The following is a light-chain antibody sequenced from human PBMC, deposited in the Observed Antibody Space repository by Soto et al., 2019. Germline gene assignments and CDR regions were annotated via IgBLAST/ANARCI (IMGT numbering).Light chain of an antibody. V-gene: IGLV2-14*01. CDR3: ASYTRGGTYV. Sequence: QSALTQPASVSGSPGQSITISCTGTSSDVGAYNYVSWYQQHPGKAPKFLIYEVNNRPSGVSDRFSGSKSGNTASLTISALQAEDEADYYCASYTRGGTYVVGTETKVTAL. J-gene: IGLJ1*01. CDR1: SSDVGAYNY. CDR2: EVN.